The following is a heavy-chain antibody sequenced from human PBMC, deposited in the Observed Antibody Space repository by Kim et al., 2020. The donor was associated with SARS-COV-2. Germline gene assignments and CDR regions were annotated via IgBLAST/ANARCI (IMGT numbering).Heavy chain of an antibody. CDR3: ASVAAAGYFDY. J-gene: IGHJ4*02. CDR1: GGSISSSSYY. CDR2: IYYSGST. Sequence: SETLSLTCTVSGGSISSSSYYWGWIRQPPGKGLEWIGSIYYSGSTYYNPSLKSRVTISVDTSKNQFSLKLSSVTAADTAVYYCASVAAAGYFDYWGQGTLVTVSS. V-gene: IGHV4-39*01. D-gene: IGHD2-15*01.